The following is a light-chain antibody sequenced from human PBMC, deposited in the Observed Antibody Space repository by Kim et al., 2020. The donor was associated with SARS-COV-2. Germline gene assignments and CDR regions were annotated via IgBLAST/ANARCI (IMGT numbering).Light chain of an antibody. Sequence: QRVTISCTGSSSNIGAGYDVHWYQQLPGTAPKLLIYGNSNRPSGVPDRFSGSKSGTSASPAITGLQAEDEADYYCQSYDSSLSGWVFGGGTKLTVL. CDR3: QSYDSSLSGWV. J-gene: IGLJ3*02. CDR2: GNS. CDR1: SSNIGAGYD. V-gene: IGLV1-40*01.